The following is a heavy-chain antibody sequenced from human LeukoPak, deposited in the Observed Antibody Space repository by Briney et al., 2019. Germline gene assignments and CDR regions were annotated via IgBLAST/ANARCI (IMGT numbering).Heavy chain of an antibody. CDR2: ISSSSTYT. V-gene: IGHV3-11*06. CDR1: EFSFSNFY. D-gene: IGHD3-22*01. J-gene: IGHJ4*01. CDR3: ARESARSGYYDY. Sequence: PGGPLRLSCAASEFSFSNFYMSWIRQAPEKGLEWVSYISSSSTYTNSADSVRGRFTISRDNAKNSLYLQMNSLRVEDTAVYYCARESARSGYYDYWGHGTLVTVSS.